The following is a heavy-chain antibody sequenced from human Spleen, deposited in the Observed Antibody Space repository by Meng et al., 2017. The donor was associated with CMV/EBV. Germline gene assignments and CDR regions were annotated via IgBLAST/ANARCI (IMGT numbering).Heavy chain of an antibody. CDR1: GLSVSNNN. CDR2: MYTGGNT. CDR3: ARGMQTYYYYDMDV. J-gene: IGHJ6*02. V-gene: IGHV3-53*01. Sequence: GGSLRLSCAASGLSVSNNNMSWVRQAPGKGLEWISIMYTGGNTNYADSVKGRYTISRDNSKNTLYLQMNSMRVKDTAIYYSARGMQTYYYYDMDVWGQGTTVTVSS.